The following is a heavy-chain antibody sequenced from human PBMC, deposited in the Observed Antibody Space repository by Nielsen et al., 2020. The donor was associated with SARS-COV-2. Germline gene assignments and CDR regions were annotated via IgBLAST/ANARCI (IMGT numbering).Heavy chain of an antibody. J-gene: IGHJ3*02. CDR3: AGSAPYDFWSGLDSSAFDI. CDR2: ISSSSSYT. D-gene: IGHD3-3*01. V-gene: IGHV3-11*03. Sequence: VRQMPGKGLEWVSYISSSSSYTNYADSVKGRFTISRDNAKNSLYLQMNSLRAEDTAVYYCAGSAPYDFWSGLDSSAFDIWGQGTMVTVSS.